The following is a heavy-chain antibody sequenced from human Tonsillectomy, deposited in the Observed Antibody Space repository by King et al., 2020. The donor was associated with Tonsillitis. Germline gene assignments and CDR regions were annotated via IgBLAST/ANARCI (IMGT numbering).Heavy chain of an antibody. D-gene: IGHD4-11*01. V-gene: IGHV3-74*01. CDR3: ARGAYSDYQIDY. J-gene: IGHJ4*02. Sequence: VQLVESGGGLVQPGGSLRLSCAASGFTFSDYWMHWVRQGPGKGLVWVSRIDGDGSSTTYPDSVKGRFTISSDNAKNTVYLQMNSLRADDTAVYYCARGAYSDYQIDYWGQGTLVTVSS. CDR2: IDGDGSST. CDR1: GFTFSDYW.